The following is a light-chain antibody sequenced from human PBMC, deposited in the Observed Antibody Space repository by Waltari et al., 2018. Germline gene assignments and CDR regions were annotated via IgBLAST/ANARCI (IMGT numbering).Light chain of an antibody. J-gene: IGKJ2*01. CDR2: DAS. CDR3: QQHDNPPFT. Sequence: DIQITQSPSSLSASVGDPATIPCQANHDISDYLNWYQQKPGKAPNLLISDASHLEAGVPSRFSGSGYGTDFTFTISSLQPEDFATYYCQQHDNPPFTFGQGTKLEIK. CDR1: HDISDY. V-gene: IGKV1-33*01.